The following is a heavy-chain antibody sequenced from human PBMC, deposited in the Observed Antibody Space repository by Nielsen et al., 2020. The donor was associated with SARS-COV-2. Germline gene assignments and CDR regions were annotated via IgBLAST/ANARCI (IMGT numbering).Heavy chain of an antibody. D-gene: IGHD5-24*01. CDR3: ARQLLA. CDR1: GFTFTDSY. CDR2: ISSSGAYT. J-gene: IGHJ5*02. V-gene: IGHV3-11*06. Sequence: GGSLRLSCAASGFTFTDSYMSWVRQAPGKGLEWISYISSSGAYTNYADSVKGRFTVSRDNAENSLYLQMTSLRAEDTAVYYCARQLLAWGQGTLVTVSS.